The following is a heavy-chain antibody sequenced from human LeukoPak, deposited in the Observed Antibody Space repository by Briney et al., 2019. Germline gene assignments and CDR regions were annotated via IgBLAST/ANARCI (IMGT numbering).Heavy chain of an antibody. V-gene: IGHV3-53*01. D-gene: IGHD2-8*01. CDR1: GFTVSSNY. CDR3: ASDYCIYGVCYPH. CDR2: IYSGGST. J-gene: IGHJ4*02. Sequence: PGESLRLSCAASGFTVSSNYMSWVRQAPGKGLEWVSVIYSGGSTYYADSVKGRFTISRDNSKNTLYLQMNSLRAEDTAVYYCASDYCIYGVCYPHWGQGTLVTVSS.